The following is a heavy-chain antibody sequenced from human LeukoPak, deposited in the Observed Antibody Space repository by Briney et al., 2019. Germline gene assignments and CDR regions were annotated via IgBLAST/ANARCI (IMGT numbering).Heavy chain of an antibody. D-gene: IGHD2-2*01. V-gene: IGHV3-11*01. Sequence: GGSLRLSCAASGFTFSDYYMSWIRRAPGKGLEWVSYISSSGSTIYYADSVKGRFTISRDNAKNSLYLQMNSLRAEDTAVYYCARDMSVVPADTSYYYYGMDVWGQGTTVTVSS. CDR1: GFTFSDYY. J-gene: IGHJ6*02. CDR3: ARDMSVVPADTSYYYYGMDV. CDR2: ISSSGSTI.